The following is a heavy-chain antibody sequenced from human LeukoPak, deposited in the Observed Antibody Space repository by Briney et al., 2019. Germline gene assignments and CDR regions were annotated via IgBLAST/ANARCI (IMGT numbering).Heavy chain of an antibody. CDR1: GGSISSTDSY. Sequence: PSETLSLTCTASGGSISSTDSYWSWIRQPPGKGLEWIGSIHYSGNTYYNSSLKSRVTISVDTSKNQFSLSLTSVTAADTAVYYCARASHHYVDVWGQGTTFSVSS. CDR3: ARASHHYVDV. J-gene: IGHJ6*03. D-gene: IGHD2-2*01. V-gene: IGHV4-39*07. CDR2: IHYSGNT.